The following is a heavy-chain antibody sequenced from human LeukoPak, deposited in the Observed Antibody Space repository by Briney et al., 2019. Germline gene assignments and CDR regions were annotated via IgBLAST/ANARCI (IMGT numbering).Heavy chain of an antibody. Sequence: GASVKVSCKASGYTFTSYGISWVRQAPGQGLEWMGWISAYNGNTNYAQKLRGRVTMTTDTSTSTAYMELRSLRSDDTAVYYCARDGANYDILTGYYLPLGYWGQGTLVTVSS. CDR3: ARDGANYDILTGYYLPLGY. CDR2: ISAYNGNT. D-gene: IGHD3-9*01. J-gene: IGHJ4*02. V-gene: IGHV1-18*01. CDR1: GYTFTSYG.